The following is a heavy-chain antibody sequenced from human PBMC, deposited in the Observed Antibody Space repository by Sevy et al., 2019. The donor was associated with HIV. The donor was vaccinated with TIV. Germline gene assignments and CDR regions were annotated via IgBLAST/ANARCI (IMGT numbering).Heavy chain of an antibody. D-gene: IGHD3-22*01. V-gene: IGHV1-24*01. CDR1: GKTLSDLS. J-gene: IGHJ4*02. CDR3: ATTKDYYDSSGEPFDY. Sequence: ASVKVSCKVSGKTLSDLSMHWVRQAPGKGLEWMGSFDPEDGETLYAQNFRARVTMTEDTSTDTAYMELSSLRSEDTAVYYCATTKDYYDSSGEPFDYWGQGSLVTVSS. CDR2: FDPEDGET.